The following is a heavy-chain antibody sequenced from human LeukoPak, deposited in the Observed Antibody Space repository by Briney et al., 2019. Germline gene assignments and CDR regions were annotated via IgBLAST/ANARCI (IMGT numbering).Heavy chain of an antibody. J-gene: IGHJ4*02. V-gene: IGHV1-46*01. Sequence: ASVKVSCKASGYTFTSYYMHWVRQAPGQGLEWMGIINPSGGSTSYAQKFQGRVTMTRDMSTSTVYMELSSLRSEDTAVYYCARKTSSGYSYGHLDYWGQGTLVTVSS. CDR3: ARKTSSGYSYGHLDY. CDR1: GYTFTSYY. CDR2: INPSGGST. D-gene: IGHD5-18*01.